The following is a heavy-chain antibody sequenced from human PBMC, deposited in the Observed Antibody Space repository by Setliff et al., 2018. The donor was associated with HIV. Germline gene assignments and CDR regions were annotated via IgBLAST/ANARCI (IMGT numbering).Heavy chain of an antibody. V-gene: IGHV4-39*01. D-gene: IGHD2-2*02. CDR3: GRHPLYGPAAISALDY. CDR1: GGSISNSSSY. J-gene: IGHJ4*02. Sequence: PSETLSLTCTVSGGSISNSSSYWGWIRQTPGKGLEWIGSIYSSRWSYYNPSLQSRLTLSIDRSRSQFSLNLRSVTAADTAVYYCGRHPLYGPAAISALDYWGQGALVTVSS. CDR2: IYSSRWS.